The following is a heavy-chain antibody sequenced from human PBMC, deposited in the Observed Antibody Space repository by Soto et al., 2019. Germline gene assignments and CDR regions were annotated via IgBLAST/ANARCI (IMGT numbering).Heavy chain of an antibody. J-gene: IGHJ3*02. CDR1: GGSFSGYY. Sequence: SETLSLICAVYGGSFSGYYWSWIRQPPGKGLEWIGEINHSGSTNYNPSLKTRVTISVDTSKNQFSLKLTSVTAADTAVYYCAGAMLLRPFDIWGQGTMVTVSS. CDR3: AGAMLLRPFDI. CDR2: INHSGST. D-gene: IGHD2-8*01. V-gene: IGHV4-34*01.